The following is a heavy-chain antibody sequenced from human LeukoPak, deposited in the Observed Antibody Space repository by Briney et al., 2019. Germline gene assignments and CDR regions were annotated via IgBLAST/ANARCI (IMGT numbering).Heavy chain of an antibody. J-gene: IGHJ5*02. D-gene: IGHD2-15*01. CDR2: ISAYNGNT. CDR3: ARAGVAATWARFDP. Sequence: GASVKVSCTASGYTFTSYGISWVRQAPGQGLEWMGWISAYNGNTNYAQKLQGRVTMTTDTSASTAYMELRSLRSDDTAVYYCARAGVAATWARFDPWGQGTLVTVSS. V-gene: IGHV1-18*01. CDR1: GYTFTSYG.